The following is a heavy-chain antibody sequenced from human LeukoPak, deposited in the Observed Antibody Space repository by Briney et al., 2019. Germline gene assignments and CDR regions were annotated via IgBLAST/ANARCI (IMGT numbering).Heavy chain of an antibody. CDR3: ARVEGANSFDY. CDR2: IIPIFGTA. V-gene: IGHV1-69*05. CDR1: GGTFSSYA. Sequence: GASVTVSCKASGGTFSSYAISWVRQAPGQGLEWMGGIIPIFGTANYAQKFQGRVTITTDESTSTAYMELSSLRSEDTAAYYCARVEGANSFDYWGQGTLVTVSS. D-gene: IGHD1-26*01. J-gene: IGHJ4*02.